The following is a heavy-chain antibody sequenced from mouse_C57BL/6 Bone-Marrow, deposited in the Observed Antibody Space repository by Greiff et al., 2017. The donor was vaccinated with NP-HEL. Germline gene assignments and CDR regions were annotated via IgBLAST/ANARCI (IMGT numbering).Heavy chain of an antibody. CDR3: ARKRYYGSSPWFAY. CDR1: GYTFTSYG. CDR2: IYPRSGNT. D-gene: IGHD1-1*01. J-gene: IGHJ3*01. Sequence: VQLQQSGAELARPGASVKLSCKASGYTFTSYGISWVKQRTGQGLEWIGEIYPRSGNTYYNEKFKGKATLTADKSSSTAYMELRSLTSEDSAVYFCARKRYYGSSPWFAYWGQGTLVTVSA. V-gene: IGHV1-81*01.